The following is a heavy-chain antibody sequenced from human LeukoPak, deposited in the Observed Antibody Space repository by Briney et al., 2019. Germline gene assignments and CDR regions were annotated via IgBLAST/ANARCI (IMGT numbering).Heavy chain of an antibody. CDR3: AATYSSSWNDAFDI. D-gene: IGHD6-13*01. CDR2: ISSSGSTI. CDR1: GFTFSDYY. Sequence: GGSLRLSCAASGFTFSDYYMSWIRQAPGKGLEWVSYISSSGSTIYYADSVKGRFTISRDNAKNSLYLQMNSLRAEDTAVYYCAATYSSSWNDAFDIWGQGTMVTVSS. V-gene: IGHV3-11*01. J-gene: IGHJ3*02.